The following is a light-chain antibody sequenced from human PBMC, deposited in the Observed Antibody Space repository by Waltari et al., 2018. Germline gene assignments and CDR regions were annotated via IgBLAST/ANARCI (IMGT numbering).Light chain of an antibody. Sequence: SVLTQPPSASGAPGQRVTISCSGSSSNIGSHYVYWYQQLPGTAPKLLIYTDDQRAAGVPDRVSASKSGTSASLAIRGLRSEDEADYYCAAWDDSPSGHVVFGGGTKLTVL. V-gene: IGLV1-47*02. J-gene: IGLJ2*01. CDR2: TDD. CDR1: SSNIGSHY. CDR3: AAWDDSPSGHVV.